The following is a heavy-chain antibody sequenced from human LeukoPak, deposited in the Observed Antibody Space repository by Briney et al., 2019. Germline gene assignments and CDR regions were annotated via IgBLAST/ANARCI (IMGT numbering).Heavy chain of an antibody. CDR3: ARGRRWLRPHDAFDI. CDR2: INHSGST. V-gene: IGHV4-34*01. Sequence: KASETLSLTCAVCGGSFSGYYWSWIRQPPGKGLEWIGEINHSGSTNYNPSLKSRVTISVDTSKNQFSLKLSSVTAADTAVYYCARGRRWLRPHDAFDIWGQGTMVTVSS. CDR1: GGSFSGYY. J-gene: IGHJ3*02. D-gene: IGHD5-12*01.